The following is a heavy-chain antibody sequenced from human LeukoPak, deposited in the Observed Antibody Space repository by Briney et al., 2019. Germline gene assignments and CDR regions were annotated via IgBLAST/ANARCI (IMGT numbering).Heavy chain of an antibody. J-gene: IGHJ6*04. V-gene: IGHV1-2*02. CDR1: GYTFTAYY. CDR2: INPNSGGT. CDR3: ARGGHYYGSGSYYYYYGMDV. Sequence: ASVKVSCKASGYTFTAYYMHWVRQAPGQGLEWMGWINPNSGGTNYAQKFQGRVTMTRDTSISTAYMELSRLRSDDTAVYYCARGGHYYGSGSYYYYYGMDVWGKGTTVTVSS. D-gene: IGHD3-10*01.